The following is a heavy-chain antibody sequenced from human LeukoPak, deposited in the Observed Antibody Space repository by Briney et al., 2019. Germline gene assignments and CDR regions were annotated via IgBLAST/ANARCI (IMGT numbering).Heavy chain of an antibody. D-gene: IGHD5-12*01. CDR2: ICPGDSDT. V-gene: IGHV5-51*01. CDR3: AGQGGYSGYDPFDY. J-gene: IGHJ4*02. Sequence: PGESLKFSCKGSGYSFTSYWIGWVRQMPGKGLEWMGIICPGDSDTRYSPSFQGQVTISAYKSISTAYLQWSSLETSDNAMYYCAGQGGYSGYDPFDYWGQGTLVTVSS. CDR1: GYSFTSYW.